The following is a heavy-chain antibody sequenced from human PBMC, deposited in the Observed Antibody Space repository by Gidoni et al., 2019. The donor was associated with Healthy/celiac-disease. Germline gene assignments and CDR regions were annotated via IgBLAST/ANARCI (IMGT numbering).Heavy chain of an antibody. CDR3: AKGALVRTTPNWFDP. J-gene: IGHJ5*02. D-gene: IGHD6-13*01. CDR2: ISGSGGST. Sequence: EVQLLESRGGLVRPGGSLRLSCAASGFTFSSYAMSWVRQAPGKGLEWVSAISGSGGSTYYADSVKGRFTISRDNSKNTLYLQMNRLRAEDTAVYYCAKGALVRTTPNWFDPWGQGTLVTVSS. CDR1: GFTFSSYA. V-gene: IGHV3-23*01.